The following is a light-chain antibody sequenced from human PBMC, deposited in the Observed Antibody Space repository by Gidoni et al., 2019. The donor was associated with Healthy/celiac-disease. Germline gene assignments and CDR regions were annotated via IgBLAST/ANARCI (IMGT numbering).Light chain of an antibody. CDR2: DAS. J-gene: IGKJ4*01. CDR1: QDISNY. V-gene: IGKV1-33*01. Sequence: DIQRTQYPSSLSASVGDRVTITCQASQDISNYLNWYQQKPGKAPKLLIYDASNLETGVPSRFSGSGSGTDFTFTISSLQPEDIATYYCQQYDNLLLTFGGGTKVEIK. CDR3: QQYDNLLLT.